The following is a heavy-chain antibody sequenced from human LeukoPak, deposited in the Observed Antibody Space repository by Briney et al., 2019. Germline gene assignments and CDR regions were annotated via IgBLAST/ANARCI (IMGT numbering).Heavy chain of an antibody. D-gene: IGHD2-2*01. Sequence: SETLSLTCTVSGGSISSYYWGWIRQPPGKGLEWIGSIYHSGSTYYNPSLKSRVTISVDTSKNQFSLKLSSVTAAGTAVYYCARVCIVVVPAAPEHDAFDIWGQGTMVTVSS. J-gene: IGHJ3*02. V-gene: IGHV4-38-2*02. CDR1: GGSISSYY. CDR2: IYHSGST. CDR3: ARVCIVVVPAAPEHDAFDI.